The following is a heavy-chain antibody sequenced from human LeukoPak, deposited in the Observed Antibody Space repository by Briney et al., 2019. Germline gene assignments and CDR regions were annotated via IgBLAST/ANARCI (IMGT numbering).Heavy chain of an antibody. D-gene: IGHD3-16*02. CDR1: GFTFSSYA. V-gene: IGHV3-30-3*01. J-gene: IGHJ4*02. CDR2: ISYDGSNK. Sequence: GGSLRLSCAASGFTFSSYAMHWVRQAPGKGLEWVAVISYDGSNKYYADSVKGRFTISRDNSKNTLYLQMNSLKAEDTAVYYCARDPADYDYVWGSYRLDYWGQGTLVTVSS. CDR3: ARDPADYDYVWGSYRLDY.